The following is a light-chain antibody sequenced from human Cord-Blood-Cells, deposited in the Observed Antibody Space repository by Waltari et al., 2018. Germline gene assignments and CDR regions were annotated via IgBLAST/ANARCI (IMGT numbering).Light chain of an antibody. Sequence: QSALTQPASVSGSPGQSITISCTGTSSDVGSYNLVSWYQQHPGKAPKPMIYEGSKRPAECSTRFSGSTSCNTASLKISGLQAEDEADYYCCSYAGRWVFGGGTKLTVL. J-gene: IGLJ3*02. CDR2: EGS. V-gene: IGLV2-23*01. CDR3: CSYAGRWV. CDR1: SSDVGSYNL.